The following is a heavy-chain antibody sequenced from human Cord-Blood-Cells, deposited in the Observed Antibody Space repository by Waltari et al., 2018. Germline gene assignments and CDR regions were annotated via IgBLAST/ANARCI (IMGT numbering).Heavy chain of an antibody. CDR2: IYYSGST. CDR1: GGSISSHY. Sequence: QVQLQESGPGLVKPSETLSLTCTVSGGSISSHYWSWIRQPPGKGLEWIGYIYYSGSTNYNPSLKSRVTISVDTSKNQFSLKLSSVTAADTAVYYCARGVYFDLWGHGTLVTVSS. CDR3: ARGVYFDL. V-gene: IGHV4-59*11. D-gene: IGHD6-6*01. J-gene: IGHJ2*01.